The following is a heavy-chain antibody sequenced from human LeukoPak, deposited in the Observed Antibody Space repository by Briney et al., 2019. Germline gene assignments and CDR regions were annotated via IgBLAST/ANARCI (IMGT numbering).Heavy chain of an antibody. CDR3: ARDRQIFGVAFDAFDI. Sequence: GASVKVSCKASGYTFTNYGISWLRQAPGQGLEWMGWISAYNGNTNYAQKLQGRVTMTTDTSTSTAYMELRSLRSDDTAVYYCARDRQIFGVAFDAFDIWGQGTMVTVSS. CDR1: GYTFTNYG. V-gene: IGHV1-18*01. D-gene: IGHD3-3*01. CDR2: ISAYNGNT. J-gene: IGHJ3*02.